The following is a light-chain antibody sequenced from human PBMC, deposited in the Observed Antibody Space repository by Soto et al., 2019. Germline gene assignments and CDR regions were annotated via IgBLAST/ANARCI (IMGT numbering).Light chain of an antibody. J-gene: IGLJ3*02. CDR1: TGAVTNXXY. Sequence: QTVVTQEPSLTVSPGGTVTLXCXXSTGAVTNXXYPYWFQQKIDQAPTTLIYDTTNKHSWTPARFSGSLLGGKAALTLSGAXPEDEADYYCLLSYSGARRVFGGGTKVTVL. CDR3: LLSYSGARRV. V-gene: IGLV7-46*01. CDR2: DTT.